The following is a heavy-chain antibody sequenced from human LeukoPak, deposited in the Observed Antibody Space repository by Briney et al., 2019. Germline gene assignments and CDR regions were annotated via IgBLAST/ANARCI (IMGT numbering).Heavy chain of an antibody. V-gene: IGHV4-59*08. CDR2: VYYRETT. CDR1: GGSISTYY. J-gene: IGHJ4*02. CDR3: ARSPLVEMATSPFDY. D-gene: IGHD5-24*01. Sequence: SETLSLTCTVSGGSISTYYWSWLRQPPGKGLEWIGYVYYRETTNYNPSFEGRVTISADVNHFSLKRTSVTAADTAVYYGARSPLVEMATSPFDYWGQGSLVTVSS.